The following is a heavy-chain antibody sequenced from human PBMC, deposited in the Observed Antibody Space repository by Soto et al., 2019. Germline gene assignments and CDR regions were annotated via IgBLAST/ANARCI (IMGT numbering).Heavy chain of an antibody. Sequence: QVQLVQSGAEVRKPGSSVKVSCKASGGTFSRLAISWVRQAPGQGLEWMGGIIPIFGTANYAQKFQGRVTITADESTSTAYMELSSLRSEDTAVYYCARNRELPYYFDYWGQGTLVTVSS. CDR1: GGTFSRLA. CDR3: ARNRELPYYFDY. J-gene: IGHJ4*02. D-gene: IGHD1-26*01. V-gene: IGHV1-69*01. CDR2: IIPIFGTA.